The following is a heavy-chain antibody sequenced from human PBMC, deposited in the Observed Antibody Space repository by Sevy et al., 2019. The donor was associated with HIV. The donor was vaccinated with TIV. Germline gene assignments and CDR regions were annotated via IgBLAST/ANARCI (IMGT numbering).Heavy chain of an antibody. CDR1: GYPFSSYG. CDR3: ARDLGGYGGNSIDY. J-gene: IGHJ4*02. CDR2: ISADSGNS. V-gene: IGHV1-18*01. Sequence: ASVKVSRKASGYPFSSYGISWVRQAPGQGLEWMGWISADSGNSNYAQNLQGRVTMTTDTSTSTAYMELRSRRFDDTAVYYCARDLGGYGGNSIDYWGQGTLVTVSS. D-gene: IGHD2-21*02.